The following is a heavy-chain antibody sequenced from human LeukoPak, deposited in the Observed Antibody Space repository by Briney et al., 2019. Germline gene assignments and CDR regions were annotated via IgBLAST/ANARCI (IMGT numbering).Heavy chain of an antibody. D-gene: IGHD6-19*01. Sequence: SQTISPTWAISGECVSSINGAWNWIRESPSKGLECLGRTYYRTKWYTDYAPSVKGRININPDTSSNQYTPQLDSVTREDSAVYYCAREVGTSGWYTFDYWGQGTLVTVSS. V-gene: IGHV6-1*01. CDR2: TYYRTKWYT. J-gene: IGHJ4*02. CDR3: AREVGTSGWYTFDY. CDR1: GECVSSINGA.